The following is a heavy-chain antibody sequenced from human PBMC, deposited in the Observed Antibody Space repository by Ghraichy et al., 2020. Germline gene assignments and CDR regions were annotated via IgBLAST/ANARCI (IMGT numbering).Heavy chain of an antibody. CDR3: ARVRGGIGRYPYGMDV. CDR2: IIPILGIA. CDR1: GGTFSSYA. J-gene: IGHJ6*02. Sequence: SVKVSCKASGGTFSSYAISWVRQAPGQGLEWMGRIIPILGIANYAQKFQGRVTITADKSTSTAYMELSSLRSEDTAVYYCARVRGGIGRYPYGMDVWGQGTTVTVSS. D-gene: IGHD3-16*01. V-gene: IGHV1-69*04.